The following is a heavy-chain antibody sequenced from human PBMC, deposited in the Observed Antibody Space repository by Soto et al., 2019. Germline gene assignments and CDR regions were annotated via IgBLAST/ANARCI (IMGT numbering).Heavy chain of an antibody. CDR3: ARVAIVLMVYGPFDY. CDR2: ISYDGSNK. CDR1: GFTFSSYA. Sequence: GGSLRLSCAASGFTFSSYAMHWVRQAPGKGLEWVAVISYDGSNKYYADSVKGRFTISRDNSKNTLYLQMNSLRAEDTAVYYCARVAIVLMVYGPFDYWGQGTLVTVSS. V-gene: IGHV3-30-3*01. D-gene: IGHD2-8*01. J-gene: IGHJ4*02.